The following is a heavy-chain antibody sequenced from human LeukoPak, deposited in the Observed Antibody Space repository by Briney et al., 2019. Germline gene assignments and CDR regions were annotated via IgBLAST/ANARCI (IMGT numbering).Heavy chain of an antibody. J-gene: IGHJ6*03. CDR1: GGTFSSYA. V-gene: IGHV1-69*13. D-gene: IGHD3-10*01. CDR2: IIPIFGTA. Sequence: GASVKVSCKASGGTFSSYAISWVRQAPGQGLEWMGGIIPIFGTANYAQKFQGRVTITADESTSTAYMELSSLRSEDTAVYYCARDPLYRSYGSGSYPDYYYMDVWGKGTTVTISS. CDR3: ARDPLYRSYGSGSYPDYYYMDV.